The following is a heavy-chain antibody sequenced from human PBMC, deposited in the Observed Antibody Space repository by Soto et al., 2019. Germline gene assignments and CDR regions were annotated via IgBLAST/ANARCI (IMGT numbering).Heavy chain of an antibody. CDR1: GFTFSSYG. J-gene: IGHJ6*02. CDR2: IWYDGSNK. CDR3: AKNMVRGVPPYYYYGMDV. D-gene: IGHD3-10*01. V-gene: IGHV3-33*06. Sequence: GGSLRLSCAASGFTFSSYGMHWVRQAPGKGLEWVAVIWYDGSNKYYADSVKGRFTISRDNSKNTLYLQMNSLRAEDTAVYYCAKNMVRGVPPYYYYGMDVWGQGTTVTVSS.